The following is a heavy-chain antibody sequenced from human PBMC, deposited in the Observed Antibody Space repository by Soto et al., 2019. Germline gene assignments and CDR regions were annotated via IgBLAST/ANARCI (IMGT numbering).Heavy chain of an antibody. V-gene: IGHV3-15*01. J-gene: IGHJ4*02. CDR1: GCTFSNVW. CDR2: IKSRTEHATT. CDR3: VTFLHHANSCFDY. D-gene: IGHD3-3*01. Sequence: PEGSLRRSCAASGCTFSNVWLSWVRQGQGKGLEWLGRIKSRTEHATTDYASRARGRFIISRDDSRNMLYLQLNSLKSEDTGVCYCVTFLHHANSCFDYCGQRTPVTV.